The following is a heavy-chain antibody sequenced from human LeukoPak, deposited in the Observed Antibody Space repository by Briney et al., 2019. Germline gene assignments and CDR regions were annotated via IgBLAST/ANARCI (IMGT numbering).Heavy chain of an antibody. V-gene: IGHV4-59*01. CDR2: IYYSGST. CDR1: GGSISSYY. J-gene: IGHJ4*02. CDR3: ARYVCGGNSGTLDY. Sequence: SETLALTCTVSGGSISSYYWSWIRQPPGKGLEWIGYIYYSGSTNYNPSLKSRVTISVDTSKNQFSLKLSSVTAADTAVYYCARYVCGGNSGTLDYWGQGTLVTVSS. D-gene: IGHD4-23*01.